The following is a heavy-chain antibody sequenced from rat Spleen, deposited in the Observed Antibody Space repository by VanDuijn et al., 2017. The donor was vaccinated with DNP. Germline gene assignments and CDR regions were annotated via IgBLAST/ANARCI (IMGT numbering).Heavy chain of an antibody. CDR3: ARSGITMMVPTPFAY. D-gene: IGHD1-12*02. CDR1: GYSITSSYR. Sequence: EVQLQESGPGLVKPSQSLSLTCSVTGYSITSSYRWNWIRKFPGNKLEWMGYINSAGSTNYNPSLKSRISITRDTSKNQFFLQVNSVTTEDTATYYCARSGITMMVPTPFAYWGQGTLVTVSS. CDR2: INSAGST. J-gene: IGHJ3*01. V-gene: IGHV3-3*01.